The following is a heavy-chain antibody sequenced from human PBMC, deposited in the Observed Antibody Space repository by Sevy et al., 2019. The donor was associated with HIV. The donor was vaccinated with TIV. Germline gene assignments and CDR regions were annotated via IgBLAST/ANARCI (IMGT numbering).Heavy chain of an antibody. Sequence: GGSLRLSCATSGFTFRNYSMNWVRQAPGKGLEWVSTISDRNNYIFYADSVKGRFNITRDNAMKSVFLQMNSLRADDTAVYYCASNYDSSGYRFDYWGQGILVTVSS. CDR3: ASNYDSSGYRFDY. J-gene: IGHJ4*02. CDR1: GFTFRNYS. V-gene: IGHV3-21*01. CDR2: ISDRNNYI. D-gene: IGHD3-22*01.